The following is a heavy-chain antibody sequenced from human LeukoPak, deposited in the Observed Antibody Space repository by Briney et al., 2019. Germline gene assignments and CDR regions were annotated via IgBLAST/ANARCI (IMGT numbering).Heavy chain of an antibody. Sequence: GGSLRLSCAASGFTFSSYSMNWVRQAPGKGLEWVSSISSSSSYIYYADLVKGRFTISRDNAKNSLYLQMNSLRAEDTAVYYCARVPDYGDYAFDYWGQGTLVTVSS. D-gene: IGHD4-17*01. V-gene: IGHV3-21*01. CDR2: ISSSSSYI. CDR3: ARVPDYGDYAFDY. CDR1: GFTFSSYS. J-gene: IGHJ4*02.